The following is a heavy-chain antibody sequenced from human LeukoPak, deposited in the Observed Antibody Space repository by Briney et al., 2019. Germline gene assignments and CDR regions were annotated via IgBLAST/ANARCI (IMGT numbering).Heavy chain of an antibody. CDR1: GYTFTGYY. CDR3: ARSRGCSGGSCFYYFDY. D-gene: IGHD2-15*01. Sequence: GASAKVSCKASGYTFTGYYMHWVRQAPGQGLEWMGWINPNSGGTNYAQKLQGWVTMTRDTSISTAYMELSRLRSDDTAVYYCARSRGCSGGSCFYYFDYWGQGTLVTVSS. CDR2: INPNSGGT. J-gene: IGHJ4*02. V-gene: IGHV1-2*04.